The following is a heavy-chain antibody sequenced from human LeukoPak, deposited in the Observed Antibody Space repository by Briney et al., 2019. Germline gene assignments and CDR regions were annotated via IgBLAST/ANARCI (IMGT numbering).Heavy chain of an antibody. CDR2: IYPGDSDT. Sequence: GESLKISCKGSGYSFTSYWIGWVRQMPGKGLAWMGIIYPGDSDTRYSPSFQGQVTISADKSISTAYLQWSSLKASDTAMYYCARWLGYCSGGSCYSSKYYFDYWGQGTLVTVS. J-gene: IGHJ4*02. V-gene: IGHV5-51*01. D-gene: IGHD2-15*01. CDR3: ARWLGYCSGGSCYSSKYYFDY. CDR1: GYSFTSYW.